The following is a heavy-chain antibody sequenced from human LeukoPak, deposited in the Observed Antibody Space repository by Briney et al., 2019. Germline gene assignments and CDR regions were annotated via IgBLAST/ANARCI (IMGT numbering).Heavy chain of an antibody. CDR1: GGSISTYY. J-gene: IGHJ3*02. CDR2: IYYSGST. CDR3: ATSTTLTTYAFDI. D-gene: IGHD4/OR15-4a*01. V-gene: IGHV4-59*03. Sequence: SETLSLTCTVSGGSISTYYWSWIRQPPGKALEWIGYIYYSGSTNYNPSLKSRVTISLDTSKNQSSLKVRSMTAADTAVYYCATSTTLTTYAFDIWGQGTMVTVSS.